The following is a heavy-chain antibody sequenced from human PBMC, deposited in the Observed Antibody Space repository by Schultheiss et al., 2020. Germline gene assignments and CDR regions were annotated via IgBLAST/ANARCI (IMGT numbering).Heavy chain of an antibody. Sequence: GGSLRLSCAASGFTFSSFGMHWVRQAPGKGLEWVAVISYDGSNKYYADSVKGRFTISRDNAKNSLYLQMNSLRDEDTAVYYCVRDRSLYDFWSGFSHWGQGTLVTVSS. V-gene: IGHV3-30*03. J-gene: IGHJ4*02. CDR1: GFTFSSFG. CDR2: ISYDGSNK. D-gene: IGHD3-3*01. CDR3: VRDRSLYDFWSGFSH.